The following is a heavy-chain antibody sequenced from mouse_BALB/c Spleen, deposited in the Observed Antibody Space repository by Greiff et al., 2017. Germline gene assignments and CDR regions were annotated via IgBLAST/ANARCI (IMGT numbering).Heavy chain of an antibody. Sequence: DVKLQESGPGLVKPSQSLSLTCSVTGYSITSGYYRNWIRQFPGNKLEWMGYISYDGSNNYNPSLKNRISITRDTSKNQFFLKLNSVTTEDTATYYCARGGIYDGSDYWGQGTTLTVSS. CDR3: ARGGIYDGSDY. D-gene: IGHD2-3*01. V-gene: IGHV3-6*02. J-gene: IGHJ2*01. CDR2: ISYDGSN. CDR1: GYSITSGYY.